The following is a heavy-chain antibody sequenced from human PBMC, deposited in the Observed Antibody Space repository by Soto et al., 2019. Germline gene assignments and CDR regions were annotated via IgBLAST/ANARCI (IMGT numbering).Heavy chain of an antibody. Sequence: ASVKVSCKASGYTFTGYYMHWVRQAPGQGLEWMGWINPNSGGTNYAQKFQGWVTMTRDTSISTAYMELSRLRSDDTAVYYCARDHYYGSGSYKGYYYYGMDVWGQGTTVTVSS. J-gene: IGHJ6*02. D-gene: IGHD3-10*01. CDR3: ARDHYYGSGSYKGYYYYGMDV. CDR1: GYTFTGYY. CDR2: INPNSGGT. V-gene: IGHV1-2*04.